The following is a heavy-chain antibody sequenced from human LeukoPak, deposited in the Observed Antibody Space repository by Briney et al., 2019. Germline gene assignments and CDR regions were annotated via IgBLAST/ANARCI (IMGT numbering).Heavy chain of an antibody. V-gene: IGHV4-39*02. J-gene: IGHJ4*02. CDR3: ARDTIPPRNATEQKTGTYY. Sequence: PETLSLTCTVSGGSISTSNYYWAWIRQPPGKGLQWIGSIYYRGNTYYNPSLKGRVTMSVDTSKNQFSLRLTSVTAADTALYYCARDTIPPRNATEQKTGTYYWGQGTLVTVSS. CDR2: IYYRGNT. CDR1: GGSISTSNYY. D-gene: IGHD7-27*01.